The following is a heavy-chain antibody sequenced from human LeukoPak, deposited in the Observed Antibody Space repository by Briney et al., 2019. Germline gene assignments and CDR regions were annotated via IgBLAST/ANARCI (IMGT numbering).Heavy chain of an antibody. J-gene: IGHJ6*02. CDR2: IYTSGST. Sequence: PSETLSLTCTVSVGSIRSYYWSWIPQPGAKGLEGIGRIYTSGSTNYNTSLKSRVTMSVDTSKNQFSLKLSSVTAAESDVYYCARDRLTMVRGVPRYGMDVWGQGTTVTVSS. CDR3: ARDRLTMVRGVPRYGMDV. CDR1: VGSIRSYY. D-gene: IGHD3-10*01. V-gene: IGHV4-4*07.